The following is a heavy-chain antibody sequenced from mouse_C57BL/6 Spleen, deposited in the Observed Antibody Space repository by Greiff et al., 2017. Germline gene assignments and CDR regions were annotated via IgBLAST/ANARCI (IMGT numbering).Heavy chain of an antibody. CDR3: ARSDSNYGY. V-gene: IGHV1-59*01. Sequence: QVHVKQPGAELVRPGTSVKLSCKASGYTFTSYWMHWVKQRPGQGLEWIGVIDPSDSYTNYNQKFKGKATLTVDTSSSTAYMQLSSLTSEDSAVYYCARSDSNYGYWGQGTTLTVSS. CDR2: IDPSDSYT. J-gene: IGHJ2*01. CDR1: GYTFTSYW. D-gene: IGHD2-5*01.